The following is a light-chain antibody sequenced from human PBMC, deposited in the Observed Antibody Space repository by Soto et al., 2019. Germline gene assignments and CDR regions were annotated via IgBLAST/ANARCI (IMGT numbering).Light chain of an antibody. CDR3: QQYGRSPFT. V-gene: IGKV3-20*01. CDR1: QTVSDKY. Sequence: PGDRVTLSCRASQTVSDKYLAWYQQKPGQAPRLLIYGASRRATGMPDRCSGSGSGTDFTLTISRLEPEDFAVFYCQQYGRSPFTFGPGTKVHFK. CDR2: GAS. J-gene: IGKJ3*01.